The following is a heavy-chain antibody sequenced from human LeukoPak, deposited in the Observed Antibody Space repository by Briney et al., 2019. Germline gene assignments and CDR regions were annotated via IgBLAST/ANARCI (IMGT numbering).Heavy chain of an antibody. D-gene: IGHD2-2*01. V-gene: IGHV3-64*02. CDR1: GFTFSSYA. CDR2: ISSNGGST. Sequence: GGSLRLSCAASGFTFSSYAMHWVRQAPGKGLEYVSAISSNGGSTYYADSVKGRFTISRDNSKNTLYLQMGSLRAEDMAVYYCARVPAAQDDAFDIWGQGTMVTVSS. CDR3: ARVPAAQDDAFDI. J-gene: IGHJ3*02.